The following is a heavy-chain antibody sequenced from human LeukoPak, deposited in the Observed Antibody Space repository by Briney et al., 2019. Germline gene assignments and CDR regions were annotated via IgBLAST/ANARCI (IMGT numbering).Heavy chain of an antibody. CDR3: ARVVEPTLLHDY. CDR2: INPNSGAT. J-gene: IGHJ4*02. V-gene: IGHV1-2*02. Sequence: ASVKVSCKASGYTFTGYYMHWVRQAPGQGLEWMGWINPNSGATNYAQNFQGRVTMTRDTSISTAYMELSRLRSDDTAVYFCARVVEPTLLHDYWGQGTLVTVSS. D-gene: IGHD2/OR15-2a*01. CDR1: GYTFTGYY.